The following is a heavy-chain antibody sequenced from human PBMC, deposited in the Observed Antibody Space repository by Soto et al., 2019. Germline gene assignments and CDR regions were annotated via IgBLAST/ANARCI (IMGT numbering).Heavy chain of an antibody. CDR1: GFTFDGYA. D-gene: IGHD3-22*01. J-gene: IGHJ4*02. CDR3: AKDTYYHDSSGYYVFAY. CDR2: ISWNSGSI. Sequence: GGSLRLSCAASGFTFDGYAMHWVRQAPGKGLEWVSGISWNSGSIGYADSVKGRFTISRDNSKNTLYLQMNSLRAEDTAVYYCAKDTYYHDSSGYYVFAYWGQGTLVTVSS. V-gene: IGHV3-9*01.